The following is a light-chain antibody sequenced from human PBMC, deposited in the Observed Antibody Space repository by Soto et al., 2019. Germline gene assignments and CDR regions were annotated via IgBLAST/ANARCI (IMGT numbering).Light chain of an antibody. CDR3: QSADSSDSFRVV. V-gene: IGLV3-25*03. Sequence: SYELTQPPSVSVSPGQTARITCSGDVLPKQFVYWYQQKSGRAPVLVIYKDSDRPSGIPERFSGSTSGTTVTLTISAVQAEDEADYYCQSADSSDSFRVVFGGGTKLTVL. CDR2: KDS. CDR1: VLPKQF. J-gene: IGLJ2*01.